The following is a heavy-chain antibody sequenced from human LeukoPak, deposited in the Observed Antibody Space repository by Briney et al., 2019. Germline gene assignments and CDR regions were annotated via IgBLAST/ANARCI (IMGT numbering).Heavy chain of an antibody. J-gene: IGHJ4*02. Sequence: PAETLSLTCAVSGVSISSYYWSWVRQPLGKGLEWIGYIYYSGTTTYNPSLKSRVTMSVDTSKNQFSLKLSSMTAADTAVYYCARYNAYDFKFDYWGQGTLVTVSS. D-gene: IGHD5-12*01. CDR3: ARYNAYDFKFDY. CDR1: GVSISSYY. CDR2: IYYSGTT. V-gene: IGHV4-59*08.